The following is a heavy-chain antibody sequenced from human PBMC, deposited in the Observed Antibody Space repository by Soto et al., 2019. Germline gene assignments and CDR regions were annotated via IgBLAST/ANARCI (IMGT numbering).Heavy chain of an antibody. CDR2: IKQDGSEK. CDR3: ARERGAYSSSSFDYYYYYMDV. Sequence: GGSLRLSCAASGFTFSSYWMSWVRQAPGKGLEWVANIKQDGSEKYYVDSVKGRFTISRDNAKNSLYLQMNSLRAEDTAVYYCARERGAYSSSSFDYYYYYMDVWGKGTTVTVSS. D-gene: IGHD6-6*01. J-gene: IGHJ6*03. CDR1: GFTFSSYW. V-gene: IGHV3-7*01.